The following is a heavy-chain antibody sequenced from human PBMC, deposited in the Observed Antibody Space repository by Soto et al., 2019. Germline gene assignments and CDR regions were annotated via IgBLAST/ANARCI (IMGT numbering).Heavy chain of an antibody. Sequence: EVQLVESGGGLVQPGGSLRLSCAASGFDFTNSWMHWVRQAPGKGLVWVSHVNSDGSITTYADSVKGRFTISRDNAKNTVYLQMNSLRVEGTAVYYCTRDQRYSSAVWGQGTLVTVSS. V-gene: IGHV3-74*01. J-gene: IGHJ4*02. CDR2: VNSDGSIT. CDR3: TRDQRYSSAV. CDR1: GFDFTNSW. D-gene: IGHD5-18*01.